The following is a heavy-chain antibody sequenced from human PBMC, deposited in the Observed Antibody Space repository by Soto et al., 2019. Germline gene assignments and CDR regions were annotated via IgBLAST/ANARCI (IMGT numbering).Heavy chain of an antibody. J-gene: IGHJ5*02. CDR2: IYYSGST. CDR3: ARSVFP. CDR1: GGSINSYY. V-gene: IGHV4-59*12. Sequence: SETLSLTCTVSGGSINSYYWSWIRQPPGKGLEWIGYIYYSGSTNYNPSLKSRVTISVDTSKNQFSLKLRSVTAADTAVYYCARSVFPWGQGTLVTVSS.